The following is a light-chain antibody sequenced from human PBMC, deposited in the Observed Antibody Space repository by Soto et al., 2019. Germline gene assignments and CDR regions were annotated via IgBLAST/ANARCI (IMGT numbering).Light chain of an antibody. CDR1: QSVNSSY. Sequence: EIVMTQSPATLSVSPGERATLSCRASQSVNSSYLAWYQHKPGQAPRLIIYGASTGATGIPDRFSDSGSTTIYTLTLARLEPGDYSVYYCQQVYNPAAVPVGGGIK. J-gene: IGKJ4*01. CDR3: QQVYNPAAVP. CDR2: GAS. V-gene: IGKV3D-7*01.